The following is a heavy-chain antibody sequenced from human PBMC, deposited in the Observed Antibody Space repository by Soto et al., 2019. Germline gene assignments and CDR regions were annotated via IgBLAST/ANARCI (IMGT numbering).Heavy chain of an antibody. CDR2: IGSSSGYT. CDR3: ARRRPNGYYNY. V-gene: IGHV3-11*05. CDR1: GFPFSDYD. D-gene: IGHD3-22*01. J-gene: IGHJ4*02. Sequence: QVQLVESGGDLVKPGGSLRLSCAASGFPFSDYDMSWIRQAPGKGLEWVSSIGSSSGYTNYADSVKGRFTISRDNAKNSLYLQMNSLRAEDTAVYYCARRRPNGYYNYWGQGTLVTVS.